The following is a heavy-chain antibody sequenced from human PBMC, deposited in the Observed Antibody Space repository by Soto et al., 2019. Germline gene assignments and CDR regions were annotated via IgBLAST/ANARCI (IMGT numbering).Heavy chain of an antibody. D-gene: IGHD6-19*01. CDR3: ARAQEPRGWHEAFDY. CDR2: IWYDGSNK. J-gene: IGHJ4*02. V-gene: IGHV3-33*01. CDR1: GFTFSSYG. Sequence: QVQLVESGGGVVQPGRSLRLSCAASGFTFSSYGMHWVRQAPGKGLEWVAVIWYDGSNKYYADSVKGRFTISRDNSKNTLYLQMNSLRAEDTAVYYCARAQEPRGWHEAFDYWGQGTLVTVSS.